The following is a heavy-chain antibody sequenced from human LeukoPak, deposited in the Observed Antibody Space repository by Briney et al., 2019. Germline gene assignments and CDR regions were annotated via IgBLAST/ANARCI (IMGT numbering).Heavy chain of an antibody. J-gene: IGHJ4*02. V-gene: IGHV3-23*01. Sequence: GGSLRLSCAASGFTFTSYSMNWVRQAPGKGLEWVSAISGSGGSTYYADSVKGRFTISRDNSKNTLYLQMNSLRAEDTAVYYCAKSTDSSGYPPGAYWGQGTLVTVSS. CDR3: AKSTDSSGYPPGAY. CDR1: GFTFTSYS. CDR2: ISGSGGST. D-gene: IGHD3-22*01.